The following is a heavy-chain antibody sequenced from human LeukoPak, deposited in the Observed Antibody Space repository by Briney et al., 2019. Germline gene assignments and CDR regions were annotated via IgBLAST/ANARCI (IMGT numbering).Heavy chain of an antibody. V-gene: IGHV3-23*01. CDR3: GRRSGWWSLDY. D-gene: IGHD6-19*01. J-gene: IGHJ4*02. CDR1: GFTFSTAS. Sequence: GGSLRLSCAASGFTFSTASLHWVRQAPGRGLEWVSAFDTGFGTYYPDSLKGRFTISRDNSKNTLFLQKNSLRAEDTAVYYCGRRSGWWSLDYWGQGTLVTVSS. CDR2: FDTGFGT.